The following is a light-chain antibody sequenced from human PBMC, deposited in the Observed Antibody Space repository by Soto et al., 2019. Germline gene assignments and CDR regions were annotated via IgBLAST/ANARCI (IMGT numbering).Light chain of an antibody. CDR2: EVT. CDR1: SSDVGGYDY. V-gene: IGLV2-14*01. CDR3: SSHTSGNTRV. J-gene: IGLJ1*01. Sequence: QSVLTQPASVSGSPGQSIAISCTGTSSDVGGYDYVSWYQQHPDKAPKLMIYEVTKRPSGVSNRFSGSKSGNTASLTISGLQPEDEADYYCSSHTSGNTRVFGSGTRSPS.